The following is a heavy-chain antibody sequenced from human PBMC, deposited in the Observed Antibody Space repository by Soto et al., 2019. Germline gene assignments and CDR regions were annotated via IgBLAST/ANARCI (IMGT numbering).Heavy chain of an antibody. CDR2: IYPGDSDT. Sequence: PGESLKISCKGSGYSFTSYWIGWVRQMPGKGLEWMGIIYPGDSDTRYSPSFQGQVTISADKSISTVYLQWSSLKASDTAMYYCARTSSIAARNHHGMDVWGQGTTVTVSS. V-gene: IGHV5-51*01. CDR1: GYSFTSYW. J-gene: IGHJ6*02. CDR3: ARTSSIAARNHHGMDV. D-gene: IGHD6-6*01.